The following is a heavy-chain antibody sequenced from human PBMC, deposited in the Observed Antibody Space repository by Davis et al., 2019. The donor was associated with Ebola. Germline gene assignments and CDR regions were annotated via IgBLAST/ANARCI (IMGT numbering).Heavy chain of an antibody. CDR3: ARHMNGDFWYFDL. V-gene: IGHV3-53*01. D-gene: IGHD4-17*01. CDR1: GFIVSDKY. CDR2: IYRDERI. Sequence: GESLEIPCAASGFIVSDKYMSWVRQAPGKGLQWVSVIYRDERIYYADSVKGRFTVSRDNSENMVYLQMSTLRAEDTAVYYCARHMNGDFWYFDLWGRGTRVTVSS. J-gene: IGHJ2*01.